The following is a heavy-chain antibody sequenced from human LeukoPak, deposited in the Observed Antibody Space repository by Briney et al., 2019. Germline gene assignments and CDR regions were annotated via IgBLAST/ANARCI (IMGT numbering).Heavy chain of an antibody. CDR1: GGSISNFY. V-gene: IGHV4-4*07. D-gene: IGHD6-13*01. Sequence: KPSETLSLTCTVSGGSISNFYWSWIRQPAGKTLEWIGRIYTSGSTNYNPSLKSRVTISVDTSKNQFSLKLSSVTAADTAVYYCARLIAAAGTRVDYWGQGTLVTVSS. CDR3: ARLIAAAGTRVDY. J-gene: IGHJ4*02. CDR2: IYTSGST.